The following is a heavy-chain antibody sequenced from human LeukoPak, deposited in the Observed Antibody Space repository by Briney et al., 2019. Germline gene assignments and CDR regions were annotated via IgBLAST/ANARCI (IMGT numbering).Heavy chain of an antibody. CDR2: IYYSGST. Sequence: SETLSLTCTVSGGSVSSSSYWGWIRQPPGKGLEWIRSIYYSGSTYYSPSLKSRVTISLDPSKNQFSLKLSSLTAADTAIYYCASGYTAAGRRFDPWGQGTLVTVSS. J-gene: IGHJ5*02. D-gene: IGHD6-13*01. V-gene: IGHV4-39*01. CDR1: GGSVSSSSY. CDR3: ASGYTAAGRRFDP.